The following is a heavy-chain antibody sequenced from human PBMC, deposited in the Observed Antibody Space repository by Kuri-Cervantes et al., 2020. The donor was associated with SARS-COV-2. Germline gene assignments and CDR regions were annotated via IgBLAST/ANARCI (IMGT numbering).Heavy chain of an antibody. CDR3: ASALLMGGDYVGVIDY. Sequence: GESLKISCAASGFTFSSCAMHWVRQAPGKGLEWVAVISYDGSNKYYADSVKGRFTISRDNSKNTLYLQMNSLRAEDTAVYYCASALLMGGDYVGVIDYWGQGTLVTVSS. CDR1: GFTFSSCA. J-gene: IGHJ4*02. CDR2: ISYDGSNK. V-gene: IGHV3-30-3*01. D-gene: IGHD4-23*01.